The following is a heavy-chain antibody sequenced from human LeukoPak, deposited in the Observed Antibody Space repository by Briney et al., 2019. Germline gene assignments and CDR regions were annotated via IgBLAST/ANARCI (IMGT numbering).Heavy chain of an antibody. CDR1: GFTFSSSA. V-gene: IGHV3-23*01. J-gene: IGHJ6*03. D-gene: IGHD3-3*02. CDR3: AHFWSGYNAYSDMDV. CDR2: ISVSGGRT. Sequence: PGGSLRVSCAASGFTFSSSAMSWVRQAPGKGLEWVSRISVSGGRTYYTDSVKGRFTISRDSSKNTLYLQMNSLRVEDTAVYYCAHFWSGYNAYSDMDVWGKGTTVTVSS.